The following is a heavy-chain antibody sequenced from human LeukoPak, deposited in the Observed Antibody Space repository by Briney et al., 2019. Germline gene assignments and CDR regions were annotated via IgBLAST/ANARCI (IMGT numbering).Heavy chain of an antibody. D-gene: IGHD3-10*01. CDR1: GFTLQIYP. V-gene: IGHV3-30*04. CDR3: AREGVQTSVDAFDI. CDR2: ISHDGSDQ. Sequence: GGTLSLSCAASGFTLQIYPMHWVRQAPRKGLEWLSVISHDGSDQNNADSVKGRFIISRASSKNTMYLQVNSLRPEDTAMYYWAREGVQTSVDAFDIWGLGTMVIVSS. J-gene: IGHJ3*02.